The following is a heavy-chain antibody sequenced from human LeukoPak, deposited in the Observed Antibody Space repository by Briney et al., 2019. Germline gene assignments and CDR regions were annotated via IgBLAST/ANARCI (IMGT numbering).Heavy chain of an antibody. J-gene: IGHJ4*02. CDR1: GGSISSSHW. CDR2: IYHSGSI. Sequence: SETLSLTCTVSGGSISSSHWWSWVRQPPGKGLEWIGEIYHSGSINSNPSLKSRVTISIDKSKNQFSLKLSSVTAADTAVYYCASLYGSSWPPFDYWGQGTLVTVSS. D-gene: IGHD6-13*01. CDR3: ASLYGSSWPPFDY. V-gene: IGHV4-4*02.